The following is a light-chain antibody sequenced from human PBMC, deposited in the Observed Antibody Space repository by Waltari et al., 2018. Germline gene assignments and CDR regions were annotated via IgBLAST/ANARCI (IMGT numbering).Light chain of an antibody. CDR1: QDISKS. V-gene: IGKV1-16*02. Sequence: DIQLTQSPSSLAASVGDRVTITCRASQDISKSLDWFQQKPGKAPKSLISDASTLQSGVPSKFTGSGSGTDFTFTISSLQPEDYGTYYCQQLKSYPLTFGGGTKVEIK. CDR3: QQLKSYPLT. J-gene: IGKJ4*01. CDR2: DAS.